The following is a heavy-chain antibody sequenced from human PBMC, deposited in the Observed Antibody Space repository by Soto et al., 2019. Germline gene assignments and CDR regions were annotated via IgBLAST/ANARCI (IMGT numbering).Heavy chain of an antibody. CDR2: IKQDGSEK. CDR1: GFTFSSYW. D-gene: IGHD6-13*01. Sequence: HPGGSLRLSCADSGFTFSSYWMSWVRQAPGKGLEWVANIKQDGSEKYYVDSVKGRFTISRDNAKNSLYLQMNSLRAEDTAVYYCASEKLYPQRYSSSWYNYGMDVWGQGTTVTVSS. J-gene: IGHJ6*02. V-gene: IGHV3-7*01. CDR3: ASEKLYPQRYSSSWYNYGMDV.